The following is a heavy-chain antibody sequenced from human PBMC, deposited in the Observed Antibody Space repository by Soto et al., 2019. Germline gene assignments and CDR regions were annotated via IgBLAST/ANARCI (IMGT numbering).Heavy chain of an antibody. CDR1: GFTFSSYA. Sequence: PGGSLRLSCAASGFTFSSYAMYWVRQAPGKGLEWVAVISNDGSNKYYADSAKGRFTISRDNSKNTLYLQMNSLRAEDTAVYYCAKDSRYSYGYYYFYGMDVWGQGTTVNVSS. J-gene: IGHJ6*01. CDR3: AKDSRYSYGYYYFYGMDV. D-gene: IGHD5-18*01. CDR2: ISNDGSNK. V-gene: IGHV3-30*18.